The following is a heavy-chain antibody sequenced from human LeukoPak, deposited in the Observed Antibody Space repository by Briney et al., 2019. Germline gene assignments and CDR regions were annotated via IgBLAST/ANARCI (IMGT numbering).Heavy chain of an antibody. Sequence: PGGSLRLSCVASGFTFSDYAMNWVRQAPGKGLEWVSTFKTNYNQVYYAESVRGRFTISTDNSKSTAYLQMNSLRVEDTALYYCARSVPDCTRFDFWGQGALVTVSS. D-gene: IGHD2-21*02. V-gene: IGHV3-23*05. CDR1: GFTFSDYA. CDR2: FKTNYNQV. CDR3: ARSVPDCTRFDF. J-gene: IGHJ4*02.